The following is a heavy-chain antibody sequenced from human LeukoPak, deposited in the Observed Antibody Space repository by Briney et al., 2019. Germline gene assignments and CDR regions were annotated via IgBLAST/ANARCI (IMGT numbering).Heavy chain of an antibody. CDR3: AIAGYDFWTY. Sequence: SETLSLTCAVYGGSFSGYYWSWIRQPPGKGLEWIGEINHSGNTNYNPSLKSRVTISVDTSKNQFSLKLSSVTAADTAVYYCAIAGYDFWTYWGQGTLVTVSS. V-gene: IGHV4-34*01. CDR1: GGSFSGYY. J-gene: IGHJ4*02. CDR2: INHSGNT. D-gene: IGHD3-3*01.